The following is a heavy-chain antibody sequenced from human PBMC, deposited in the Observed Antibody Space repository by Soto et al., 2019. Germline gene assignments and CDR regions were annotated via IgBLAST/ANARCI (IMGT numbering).Heavy chain of an antibody. CDR1: GGSISSGDYY. CDR2: IYYSGST. V-gene: IGHV4-30-4*01. CDR3: ARGNAHCSSTSCYPSSPPTFDY. Sequence: SETLSLTCTVSGGSISSGDYYWSWIRQPPGKGLEWIGYIYYSGSTYYNPSLKSRVTISVDTSKNQFSLKLSSVTAADTAVYYCARGNAHCSSTSCYPSSPPTFDYWGQGTVGTVS. D-gene: IGHD2-2*01. J-gene: IGHJ4*02.